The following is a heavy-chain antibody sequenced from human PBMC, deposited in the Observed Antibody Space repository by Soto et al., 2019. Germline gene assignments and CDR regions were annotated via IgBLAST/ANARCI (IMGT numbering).Heavy chain of an antibody. V-gene: IGHV1-8*01. CDR2: MNPNSGNT. D-gene: IGHD3-3*01. J-gene: IGHJ4*02. Sequence: ASVKVSCKASGYTFTSYDINWVRQATGQGLEWMGWMNPNSGNTGYAQKFQGRVTMTRNTSISTAYMELSSLRSEDTAVYYCARESRVDFWRAYSRDFWGQGTLVTVSS. CDR3: ARESRVDFWRAYSRDF. CDR1: GYTFTSYD.